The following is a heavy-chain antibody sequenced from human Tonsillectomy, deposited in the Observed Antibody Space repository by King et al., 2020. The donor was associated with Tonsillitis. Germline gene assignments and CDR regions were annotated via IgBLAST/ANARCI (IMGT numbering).Heavy chain of an antibody. CDR2: INPSGCST. CDR1: GYTFTSYY. V-gene: IGHV1-46*01. CDR3: ARDGVGATTLDY. D-gene: IGHD1-26*01. Sequence: QLVQSGAEVKKPGASVKVSCKASGYTFTSYYMHWVRQAPGQGLEWMGIINPSGCSTSYAQKFQGRVTMTRDTSTSTVYMELSSLRSEDTAVYYCARDGVGATTLDYWGQGTLVTVSS. J-gene: IGHJ4*02.